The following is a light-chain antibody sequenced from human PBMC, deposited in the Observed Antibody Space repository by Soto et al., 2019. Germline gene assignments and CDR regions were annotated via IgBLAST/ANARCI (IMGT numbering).Light chain of an antibody. CDR3: QRYGSSPLT. CDR2: AAS. V-gene: IGKV3-20*01. Sequence: EIVLTQSPGTLSLSPGERATLSSRTSQSVSSSYLAWYQQKPGQAPRLLIYAASSSATGIPDRFSGSGSETGFALTSSRLEPEDCAVYYCQRYGSSPLTFGGGTKVEIK. CDR1: QSVSSSY. J-gene: IGKJ4*01.